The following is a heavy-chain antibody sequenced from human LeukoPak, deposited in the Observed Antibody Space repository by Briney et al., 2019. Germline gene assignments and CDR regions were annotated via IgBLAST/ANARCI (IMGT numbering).Heavy chain of an antibody. V-gene: IGHV5-51*01. D-gene: IGHD3-10*01. Sequence: GESLKISCKGSGYSFTSYWIGWVRQMPGKGLEWMGIIYPGDSDTRYSPSFQGQVTISADKSISTAYLQWSSLKASDTAMYYCARQRQWFGELLEFDYWGQGTLVTVSS. CDR3: ARQRQWFGELLEFDY. J-gene: IGHJ4*02. CDR1: GYSFTSYW. CDR2: IYPGDSDT.